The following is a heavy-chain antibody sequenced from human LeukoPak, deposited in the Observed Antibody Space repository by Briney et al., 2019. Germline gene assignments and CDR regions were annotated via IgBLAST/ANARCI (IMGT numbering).Heavy chain of an antibody. Sequence: GGSLRLSCAASGFTFSSYAMSWVRQAPGKGLVWVSGIKSDGSSTSYVDSVKGRFTISRDNAKNTLDLQMNGLRAEDTAVYYCARGGYGAHMGWGQGTLVTVSS. V-gene: IGHV3-74*01. CDR3: ARGGYGAHMG. D-gene: IGHD4-17*01. J-gene: IGHJ4*02. CDR2: IKSDGSST. CDR1: GFTFSSYA.